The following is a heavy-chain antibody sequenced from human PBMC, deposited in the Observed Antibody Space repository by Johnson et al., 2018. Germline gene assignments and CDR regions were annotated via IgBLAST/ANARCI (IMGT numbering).Heavy chain of an antibody. V-gene: IGHV3-30*03. CDR1: GFTFSSYG. CDR3: ARDNFDSGMDV. J-gene: IGHJ6*02. Sequence: QVQLVESGGGVVQPGRSLRLSCAASGFTFSSYGMHWVRQAPGKGLEWVAVISYDGSNKYYADSVKGRFTISRDNSKNTLYLQMNSLRAEDTAVYYCARDNFDSGMDVWGQGTTVTVSS. CDR2: ISYDGSNK.